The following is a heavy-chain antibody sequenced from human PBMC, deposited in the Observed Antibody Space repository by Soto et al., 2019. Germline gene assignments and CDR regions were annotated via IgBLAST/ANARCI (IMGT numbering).Heavy chain of an antibody. J-gene: IGHJ4*02. Sequence: SVKVSCKASGFTFTSPAVQWVRQARGQRLEWIGWIVVGSGNTNYAQKFQERVTITRDMSTSTAYMELSSLRSEDTAVYYCAADPHTMIVVGDPHFDYWGQGTLVTVSS. V-gene: IGHV1-58*01. CDR3: AADPHTMIVVGDPHFDY. CDR2: IVVGSGNT. D-gene: IGHD3-22*01. CDR1: GFTFTSPA.